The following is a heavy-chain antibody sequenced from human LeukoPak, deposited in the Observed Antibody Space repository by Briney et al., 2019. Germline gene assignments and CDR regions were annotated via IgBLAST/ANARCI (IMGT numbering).Heavy chain of an antibody. J-gene: IGHJ4*02. D-gene: IGHD3-22*01. CDR1: GGSISSYY. CDR3: ARVRGFYDSSGYYPYYFDY. CDR2: IYTSGST. V-gene: IGHV4-4*09. Sequence: SETLSLTCTVSGGSISSYYWSWIRQPPGKGLEWIGYIYTSGSTNYNPSLKSRVTISVDTSKNQFSLKLSSVTAADTAVYYCARVRGFYDSSGYYPYYFDYWGQGTLVTVSS.